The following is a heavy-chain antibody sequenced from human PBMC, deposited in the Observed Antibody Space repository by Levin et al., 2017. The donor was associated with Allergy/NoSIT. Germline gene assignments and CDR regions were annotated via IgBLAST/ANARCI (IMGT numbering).Heavy chain of an antibody. Sequence: GGSLRLSCAASGFTFSSYGMHWVRQAPGKGLEWVAVIWYDGSNKYYADSVKGRFTISRDNSKNTLYLQMNSLRAEDTAVYYCARGGYSGSYPVLDYWGQGTLVTVSS. CDR1: GFTFSSYG. CDR2: IWYDGSNK. V-gene: IGHV3-33*01. J-gene: IGHJ4*02. CDR3: ARGGYSGSYPVLDY. D-gene: IGHD1-26*01.